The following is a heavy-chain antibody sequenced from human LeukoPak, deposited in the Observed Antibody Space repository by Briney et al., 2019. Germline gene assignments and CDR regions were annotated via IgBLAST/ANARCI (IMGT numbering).Heavy chain of an antibody. CDR3: ARGLPGGFDP. J-gene: IGHJ5*02. V-gene: IGHV3-13*04. D-gene: IGHD4-11*01. CDR1: GFTFSNYD. Sequence: GGSLRLSCAAPGFTFSNYDMHWVRQSTGKGLEWVSGINTAGDTYYPGSVKGRFTISRENAKKSLHLQMNSLRAGDTAVYYCARGLPGGFDPWGQGTLVTVSS. CDR2: INTAGDT.